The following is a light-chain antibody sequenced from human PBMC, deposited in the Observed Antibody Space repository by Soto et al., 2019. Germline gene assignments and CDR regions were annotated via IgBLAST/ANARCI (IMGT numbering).Light chain of an antibody. Sequence: QAVVTQPPSVSGAPGQRVTISCTGSSSNIGAGYDLHWYQQLPGTAPKLLIYGNSNRPSGVPDRFSGSKSGTSASLAITGIQAEDEADYYCQSYDSSLSGYVFGTGTKVTVL. J-gene: IGLJ1*01. CDR3: QSYDSSLSGYV. CDR2: GNS. V-gene: IGLV1-40*01. CDR1: SSNIGAGYD.